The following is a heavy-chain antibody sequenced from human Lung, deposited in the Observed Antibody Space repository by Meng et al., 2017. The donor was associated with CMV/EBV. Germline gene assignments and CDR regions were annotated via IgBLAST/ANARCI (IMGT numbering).Heavy chain of an antibody. Sequence: SVXVSCKASGYTFTAHYFHWVRQAPGQGLEWMGWIHPHRGDTNYAQQFQGRVTLTRDTSINTGYMELTRLTSDDTAVYYCARDNNWGPDYWGQGTLVPVPS. CDR2: IHPHRGDT. CDR1: GYTFTAHY. V-gene: IGHV1-2*02. J-gene: IGHJ4*02. CDR3: ARDNNWGPDY. D-gene: IGHD7-27*01.